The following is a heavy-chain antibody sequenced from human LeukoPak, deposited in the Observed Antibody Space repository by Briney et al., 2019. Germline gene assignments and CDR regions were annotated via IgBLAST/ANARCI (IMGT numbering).Heavy chain of an antibody. V-gene: IGHV3-30*04. CDR2: ISYDGSNK. J-gene: IGHJ4*02. CDR3: ARPYYYDSSGYYLDF. Sequence: GGSLRLSCAASGFAFISYSMHWVRQPPGKGLEWVAVISYDGSNKYYADSVKGRLTISRDNSKNTLYLQMNSLRAEDTAVYYCARPYYYDSSGYYLDFWGQGALVTVSS. D-gene: IGHD3-22*01. CDR1: GFAFISYS.